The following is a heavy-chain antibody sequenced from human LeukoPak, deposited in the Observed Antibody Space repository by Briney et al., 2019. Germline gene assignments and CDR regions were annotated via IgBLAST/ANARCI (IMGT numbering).Heavy chain of an antibody. D-gene: IGHD1-26*01. J-gene: IGHJ4*02. Sequence: SETLFLTCTVSGGSMDNYYWSWIRQAAGQGLEWIGRTYISGFTNYRPSLKGRVTMSVDTSRNQFSLKLSYVTAADTAVYFCARDGGSSPWVFDSWGQGALVTVSS. CDR2: TYISGFT. CDR3: ARDGGSSPWVFDS. V-gene: IGHV4-4*07. CDR1: GGSMDNYY.